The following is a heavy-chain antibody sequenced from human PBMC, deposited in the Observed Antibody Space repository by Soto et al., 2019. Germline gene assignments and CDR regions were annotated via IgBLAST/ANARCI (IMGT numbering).Heavy chain of an antibody. CDR1: GGSFSGYY. CDR2: INHSGST. CDR3: ARLVDTAMVDGMDV. J-gene: IGHJ6*02. V-gene: IGHV4-34*01. Sequence: SETLSLTCAVYGGSFSGYYWSWIRQPPGKGLEWIGEINHSGSTNYNPSLKSRVTISVDTSKNQFSLKLSSVTAADTAVYYCARLVDTAMVDGMDVWGQGTTVTVSS. D-gene: IGHD5-18*01.